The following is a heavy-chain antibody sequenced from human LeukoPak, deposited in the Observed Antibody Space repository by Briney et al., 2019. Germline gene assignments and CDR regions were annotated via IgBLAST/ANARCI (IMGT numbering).Heavy chain of an antibody. CDR2: IYYSGST. CDR3: ARGRRYYDSSGYTPFDY. D-gene: IGHD3-22*01. Sequence: SETLSLTCTVSGGSISSSYYYWGWIRQPPGKGLEWIGSIYYSGSTYYNPSLKSRVTISVDTSKNQFSLKLSSVTAADTAVYYCARGRRYYDSSGYTPFDYWGQGTLVTVSS. V-gene: IGHV4-39*07. CDR1: GGSISSSYYY. J-gene: IGHJ4*02.